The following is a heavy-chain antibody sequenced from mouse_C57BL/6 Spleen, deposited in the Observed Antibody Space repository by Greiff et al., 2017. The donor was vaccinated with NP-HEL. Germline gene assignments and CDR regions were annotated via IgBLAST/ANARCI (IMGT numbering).Heavy chain of an antibody. CDR2: ISSGSSTI. V-gene: IGHV5-17*01. D-gene: IGHD2-12*01. J-gene: IGHJ4*01. CDR3: ARRRRGYYYAMDY. Sequence: EVQVVESGGGLVKPGGSLKLSCAASGFTFSDYGMHWVRQAPEKGLEWVAYISSGSSTIYYADTVKGRFTISRDNAKNTLFLQMTSLRSEDTAMYYCARRRRGYYYAMDYWGQGTSVTVSS. CDR1: GFTFSDYG.